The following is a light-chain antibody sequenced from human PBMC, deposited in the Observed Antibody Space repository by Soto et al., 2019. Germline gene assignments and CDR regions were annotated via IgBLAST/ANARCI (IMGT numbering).Light chain of an antibody. J-gene: IGLJ2*01. Sequence: QLVLTQPPSASGTPGQGVAISCSGSSSNMGSNTVNWYQHLPGTAPKLLIYNDNQRPSGVPDRFFGSKSGTSASLAITGLQSEDEADYYCAAWDGSLNHILFGGGTKVTVL. CDR2: NDN. CDR1: SSNMGSNT. CDR3: AAWDGSLNHIL. V-gene: IGLV1-44*01.